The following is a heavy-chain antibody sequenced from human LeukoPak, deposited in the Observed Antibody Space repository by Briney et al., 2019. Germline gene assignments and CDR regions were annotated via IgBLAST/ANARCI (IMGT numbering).Heavy chain of an antibody. V-gene: IGHV4-4*09. D-gene: IGHD6-6*01. CDR3: ARLTRLSTSPDRYYLDY. CDR2: IYTSGGT. CDR1: GDSISSYY. J-gene: IGHJ4*02. Sequence: SETLSLTCTVSGDSISSYYWSWIRHPPGKGLEWIGYIYTSGGTNYIPSLKGRVTISIDTSKNQLSLKLSSVTAADSAVYYCARLTRLSTSPDRYYLDYWGQGTLVTVSS.